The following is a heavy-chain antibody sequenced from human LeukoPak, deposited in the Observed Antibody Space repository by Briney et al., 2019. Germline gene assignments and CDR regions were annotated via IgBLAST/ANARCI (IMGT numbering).Heavy chain of an antibody. V-gene: IGHV3-66*01. CDR1: GFTVSSNY. CDR2: IYSDGRT. Sequence: GGSLRLSCAASGFTVSSNYMSWVRQAPGKGLEWVSLIYSDGRTFYADSVKGRISISRDGSKNTLYLQMNSLRAEDTAVYYCARPALGYCSSTSCYTSWFDPWGQGTLVTVSS. CDR3: ARPALGYCSSTSCYTSWFDP. J-gene: IGHJ5*02. D-gene: IGHD2-2*02.